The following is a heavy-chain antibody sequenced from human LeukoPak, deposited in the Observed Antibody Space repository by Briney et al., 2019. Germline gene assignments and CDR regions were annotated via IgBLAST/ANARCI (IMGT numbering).Heavy chain of an antibody. J-gene: IGHJ4*02. D-gene: IGHD3-10*01. CDR3: ASGHLWFGELLRDY. CDR1: GFTFSSYG. V-gene: IGHV3-48*04. Sequence: GGTLRLSCAASGFTFSSYGMSWVRQAPGKGLEWVSYISSSGSTIYYADSVKGRFTISRDNAKNSLYLQMNSLRAEDTAVYYCASGHLWFGELLRDYWGQGTLVTVS. CDR2: ISSSGSTI.